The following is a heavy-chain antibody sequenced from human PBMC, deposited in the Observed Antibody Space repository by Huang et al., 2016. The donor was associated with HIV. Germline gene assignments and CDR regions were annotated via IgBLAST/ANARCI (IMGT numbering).Heavy chain of an antibody. Sequence: VQLIESGGGVVQPGKSLRLSCATSGFILSNYGMHWVRQAPGKGLKWVAFIRNDGMKNNYADSVRGGFTVGRDNGNNTLFLQMRSLGVDDTAVYYCARGDYYDSSGYHPGYFDYWGQGILVTVSS. CDR1: GFILSNYG. J-gene: IGHJ4*02. D-gene: IGHD3-22*01. CDR2: IRNDGMKN. V-gene: IGHV3-33*04. CDR3: ARGDYYDSSGYHPGYFDY.